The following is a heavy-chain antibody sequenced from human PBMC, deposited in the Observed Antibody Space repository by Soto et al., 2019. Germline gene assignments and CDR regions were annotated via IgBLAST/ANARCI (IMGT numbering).Heavy chain of an antibody. D-gene: IGHD2-2*02. Sequence: QVQLVQSGAEVKKPGSSVKVSCKASGGTFSSYAISWVRQAPGQGLEWMGGIIPIFGTANYAQKFQGRVKITADESTSTAYMELSSLRSEDTAVYYCARDRGVPAAIDYYGMDVWGQGSTVTVSS. J-gene: IGHJ6*02. CDR3: ARDRGVPAAIDYYGMDV. CDR2: IIPIFGTA. V-gene: IGHV1-69*01. CDR1: GGTFSSYA.